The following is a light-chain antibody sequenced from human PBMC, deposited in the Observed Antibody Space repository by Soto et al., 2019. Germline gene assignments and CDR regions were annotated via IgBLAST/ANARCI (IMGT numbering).Light chain of an antibody. Sequence: DIQMPQSPSSLSASVGARVTITCQASHDITSYLNWYQHKPGKAPKHLIYDASILEAGVPSRFSGSGSGTNFTFTISSLQPEDVATYYCQKCDYLPIFGPGTTVDFK. V-gene: IGKV1-33*01. CDR2: DAS. J-gene: IGKJ3*01. CDR1: HDITSY. CDR3: QKCDYLPI.